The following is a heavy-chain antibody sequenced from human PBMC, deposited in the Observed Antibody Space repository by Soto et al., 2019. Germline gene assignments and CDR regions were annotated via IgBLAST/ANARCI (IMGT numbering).Heavy chain of an antibody. D-gene: IGHD3-22*01. J-gene: IGHJ4*02. CDR2: ISSSSSYI. V-gene: IGHV3-21*01. CDR3: ARDSTYYYDSRGYYTDY. CDR1: GFTFSSYS. Sequence: GGSLRLSCAASGFTFSSYSMNWVRQAPGKGLEWVSSISSSSSYIYYADSVKGRFTISRDNAKNSLYLQMNSLRAEDTAVYYCARDSTYYYDSRGYYTDYWGQGTLVTISS.